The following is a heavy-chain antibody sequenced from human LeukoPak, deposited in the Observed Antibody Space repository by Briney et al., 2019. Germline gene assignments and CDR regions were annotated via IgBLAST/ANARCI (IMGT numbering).Heavy chain of an antibody. CDR3: ARDHRAFDI. V-gene: IGHV4-39*07. Sequence: GLEWIGSIYYSGSTYYNPSLKSRVTISVDRSKNQFSLKLSSVTAADTAVYYCARDHRAFDIWGQGTMVTVSS. J-gene: IGHJ3*02. CDR2: IYYSGST.